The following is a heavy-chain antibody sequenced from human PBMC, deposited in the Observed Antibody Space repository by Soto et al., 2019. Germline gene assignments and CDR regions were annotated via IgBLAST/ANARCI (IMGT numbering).Heavy chain of an antibody. J-gene: IGHJ4*02. CDR3: VSEGFPRKYYFDD. Sequence: AETLSLTCTVSGGSIGSGDYFWGWIRQPPGKGLEWIVSFYYGGGTYSNPSLESRVTVSVDTSKDQFSLKLSSVTAADTAVYYCVSEGFPRKYYFDDWGQGALVTVSS. D-gene: IGHD3-3*01. CDR1: GGSIGSGDYF. CDR2: FYYGGGT. V-gene: IGHV4-39*01.